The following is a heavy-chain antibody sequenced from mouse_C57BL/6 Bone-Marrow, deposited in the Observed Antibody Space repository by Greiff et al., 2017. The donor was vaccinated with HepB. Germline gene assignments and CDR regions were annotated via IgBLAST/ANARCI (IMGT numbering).Heavy chain of an antibody. CDR1: GFTFSDFY. J-gene: IGHJ1*03. Sequence: EVKVVESGGGLVQSGRSLRLSCATSGFTFSDFYMEWVRQAPGKGLEWIAASRNKANDYTTEYSASVKGRFIGSRDTSQSTLYLQMNALRAEDTAIYYCARDYYGSSHWYFDVWGTGTTVTVSS. CDR3: ARDYYGSSHWYFDV. D-gene: IGHD1-1*01. CDR2: SRNKANDYTT. V-gene: IGHV7-1*01.